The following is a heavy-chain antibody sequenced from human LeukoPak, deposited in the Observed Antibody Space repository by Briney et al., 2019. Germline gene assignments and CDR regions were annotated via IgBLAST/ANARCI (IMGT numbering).Heavy chain of an antibody. D-gene: IGHD3-3*01. J-gene: IGHJ4*02. Sequence: GGSLRLSCAASGFTFSSYWMSWVRQAPGKGLEWVANIKQDGSEKYYVDSVKGRFTISRDNAKNSLYLQMNSLRAEDTAVYYCARDRGVPSLGYYDFWSGYKSDFDYWGQGTLVTVSS. V-gene: IGHV3-7*01. CDR2: IKQDGSEK. CDR3: ARDRGVPSLGYYDFWSGYKSDFDY. CDR1: GFTFSSYW.